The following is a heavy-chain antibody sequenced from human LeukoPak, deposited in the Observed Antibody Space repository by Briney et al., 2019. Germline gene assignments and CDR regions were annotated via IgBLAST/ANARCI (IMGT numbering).Heavy chain of an antibody. D-gene: IGHD3-10*01. V-gene: IGHV6-1*01. Sequence: SQTLSLTCAISGDSVSSNSAAWNWIRQSPSRGLEWLGRTYYRSKWYNDYAVSVKSRITINSDTSKNQFSLQLNAVTPEDTAVYYCARDDGVRGVIIMESGWFDPWGQGTLVTVSS. CDR1: GDSVSSNSAA. CDR2: TYYRSKWYN. CDR3: ARDDGVRGVIIMESGWFDP. J-gene: IGHJ5*02.